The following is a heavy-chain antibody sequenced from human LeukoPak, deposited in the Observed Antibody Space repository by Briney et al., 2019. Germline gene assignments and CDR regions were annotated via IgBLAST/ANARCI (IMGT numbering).Heavy chain of an antibody. V-gene: IGHV3-7*01. Sequence: ETLSLTCAVYGGSFSGYYWSWVRQAPGKGLEWVANIKQDGSEKNYVDSVKGRFTISRDNAKNSVYLQMNSLRAEDTALYYCARDSTGYGYEEWYWGQGTLVTVSS. J-gene: IGHJ4*02. CDR1: GGSFSGYY. CDR2: IKQDGSEK. CDR3: ARDSTGYGYEEWY. D-gene: IGHD5-18*01.